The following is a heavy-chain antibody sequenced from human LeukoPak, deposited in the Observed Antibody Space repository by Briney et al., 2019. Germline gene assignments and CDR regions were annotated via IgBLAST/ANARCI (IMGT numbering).Heavy chain of an antibody. J-gene: IGHJ2*01. CDR3: ARGAVPYSSGWYANWYLDL. CDR1: GFTFSSYS. Sequence: GGALRLSCAASGFTFSSYSMNWVRQAPGKGLEWVSSITSSSSYIYYADSVKGRFTISRDNTKNSLYLQMNSLRAEDTAVYYCARGAVPYSSGWYANWYLDLWGRGTPVTVSS. D-gene: IGHD6-19*01. V-gene: IGHV3-21*01. CDR2: ITSSSSYI.